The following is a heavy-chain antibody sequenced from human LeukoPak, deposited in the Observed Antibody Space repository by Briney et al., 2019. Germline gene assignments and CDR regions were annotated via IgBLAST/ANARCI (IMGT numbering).Heavy chain of an antibody. CDR3: AIPGYSSSWYRFDP. D-gene: IGHD6-13*01. CDR1: GGTFSSYA. CDR2: IIPIFGTA. Sequence: GASVKVSCKASGGTFSSYAISWVRQAPGQGLEWMGGIIPIFGTANYAQKFQGRVTITTDESTSTAYMELSGLRSEDTAVYYCAIPGYSSSWYRFDPWGQGTLVTVSS. V-gene: IGHV1-69*05. J-gene: IGHJ5*02.